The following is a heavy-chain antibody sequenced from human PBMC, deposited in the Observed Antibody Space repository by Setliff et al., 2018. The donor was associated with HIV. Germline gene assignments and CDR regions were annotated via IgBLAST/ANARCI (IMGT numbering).Heavy chain of an antibody. CDR3: ARGRWGGGAGAPSYYFDS. V-gene: IGHV4-30-4*01. Sequence: SETLSLTCTVSGASISSGDSYWTWIRQSPGKGPEWIGFIYYSGSTYYNPSLKSRISISLDASKSQFSLWLTSVTAADTAVYYCARGRWGGGAGAPSYYFDSWGQGTLVTVSS. CDR2: IYYSGST. CDR1: GASISSGDSY. D-gene: IGHD6-19*01. J-gene: IGHJ4*02.